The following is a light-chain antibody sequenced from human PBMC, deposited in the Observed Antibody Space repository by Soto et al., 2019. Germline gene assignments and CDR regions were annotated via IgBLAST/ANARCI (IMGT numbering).Light chain of an antibody. Sequence: QSALTQPASVSGSPGQSITISCTGTSSDVGRYNCVSWYQQHPGKAPKLMIYEVSNRPSGVSNRFSGSKSGNTAALPISGLQAKDEADYYCSLYTTPSTRVFGGGTKLTVL. J-gene: IGLJ3*02. CDR2: EVS. CDR3: SLYTTPSTRV. V-gene: IGLV2-14*01. CDR1: SSDVGRYNC.